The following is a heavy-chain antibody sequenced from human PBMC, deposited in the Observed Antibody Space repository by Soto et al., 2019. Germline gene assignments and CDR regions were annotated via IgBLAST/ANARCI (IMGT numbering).Heavy chain of an antibody. Sequence: QVQLQQWGAGLLKPSETLSLTCAVYGGSFSGYYWSWIRQPPGKGLEWIGEINHSGSTNYNPSLKSRVTISVDTSKNQFSLKLSSVTAAETSVYYCARVGVTTELRYYYYYYYMDVWGKGTTVTVSS. CDR1: GGSFSGYY. CDR2: INHSGST. V-gene: IGHV4-34*01. CDR3: ARVGVTTELRYYYYYYYMDV. J-gene: IGHJ6*03. D-gene: IGHD4-4*01.